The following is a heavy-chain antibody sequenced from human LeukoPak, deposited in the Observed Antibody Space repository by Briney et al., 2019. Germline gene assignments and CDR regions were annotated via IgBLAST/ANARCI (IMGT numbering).Heavy chain of an antibody. D-gene: IGHD1-14*01. CDR2: ISASGGST. V-gene: IGHV3-23*01. CDR3: AKYVTAKGPPYGLDV. CDR1: EFTFSSYA. J-gene: IGHJ6*02. Sequence: GGSLRLSCAASEFTFSSYALQWVRQTPGKGLEWVSGISASGGSTYYADSVKGRFTISRDNSKNTLYLQMNSLRAEDTAIYYCAKYVTAKGPPYGLDVWGQGTTVTVSS.